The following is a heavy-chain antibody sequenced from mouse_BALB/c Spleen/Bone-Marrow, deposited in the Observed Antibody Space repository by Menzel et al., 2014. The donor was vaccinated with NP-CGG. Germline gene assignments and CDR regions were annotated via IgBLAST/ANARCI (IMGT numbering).Heavy chain of an antibody. Sequence: EVQLQQSGAELVKPGASVKLSCTASGFDIKDTYMHWVKQRPEQGLEWIGRIDTANGNTKYDPKFQGKATITADTSSNTAYLQLSSLTSEDTAVYYCARGYYDFGYYAMDYWGQGTSVTVSS. J-gene: IGHJ4*01. CDR3: ARGYYDFGYYAMDY. D-gene: IGHD2-4*01. V-gene: IGHV14-3*02. CDR1: GFDIKDTY. CDR2: IDTANGNT.